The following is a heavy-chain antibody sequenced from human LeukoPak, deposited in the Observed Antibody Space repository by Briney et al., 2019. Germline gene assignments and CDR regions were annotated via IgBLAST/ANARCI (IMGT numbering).Heavy chain of an antibody. D-gene: IGHD6-13*01. J-gene: IGHJ6*03. Sequence: SVKVSCKASGGTFISYAISWVRQAAGHGLEWMARIIPIFGTANYAQKFQGRVTITTDESTSTAYMELSSLRSEDTAVYYCARGPKGIAALIYYYYYMDVWGKGTTVTVSS. CDR2: IIPIFGTA. CDR1: GGTFISYA. CDR3: ARGPKGIAALIYYYYYMDV. V-gene: IGHV1-69*05.